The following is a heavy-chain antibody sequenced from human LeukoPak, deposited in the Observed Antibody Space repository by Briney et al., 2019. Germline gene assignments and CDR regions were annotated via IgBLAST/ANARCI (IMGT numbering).Heavy chain of an antibody. Sequence: SETLSLTCTVSGGSISSYYWSWIRQPPGKGLEWIGYIYYSGSTYYNPSLKSRVTISVDTSKNQFSLKLSSVTAADTAVYYCASHWETFDYWGQGTLVTVSS. D-gene: IGHD1-26*01. CDR2: IYYSGST. CDR1: GGSISSYY. J-gene: IGHJ4*02. V-gene: IGHV4-59*06. CDR3: ASHWETFDY.